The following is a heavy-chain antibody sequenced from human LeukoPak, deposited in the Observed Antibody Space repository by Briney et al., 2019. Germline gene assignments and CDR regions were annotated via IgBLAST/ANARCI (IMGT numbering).Heavy chain of an antibody. CDR3: ARDGGLHTNFDY. J-gene: IGHJ4*02. CDR1: GFTFNIYG. V-gene: IGHV3-7*01. D-gene: IGHD2-15*01. CDR2: TKPDGSAE. Sequence: GGSLRLSCAASGFTFNIYGMSWVRQAPGKGLEWVANTKPDGSAEYYADSVRGRFTASRDNANNLLYLQMNRLRAEDTAVYYCARDGGLHTNFDYWGQGTLLTVSS.